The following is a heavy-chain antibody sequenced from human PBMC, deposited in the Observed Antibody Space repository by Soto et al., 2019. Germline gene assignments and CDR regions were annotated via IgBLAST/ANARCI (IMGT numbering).Heavy chain of an antibody. CDR2: ISGSGGTT. CDR1: TFTFTGYA. D-gene: IGHD6-13*01. Sequence: PGGSLRLSCVASTFTFTGYAMSWVRQAPGEGLEWVSGISGSGGTTNYAESVKGRFSVSRDNSKNTLYLHLNNLRVEDTAIYYCATISDRGIAAALDSWGQGTLVTVSS. J-gene: IGHJ4*02. CDR3: ATISDRGIAAALDS. V-gene: IGHV3-23*01.